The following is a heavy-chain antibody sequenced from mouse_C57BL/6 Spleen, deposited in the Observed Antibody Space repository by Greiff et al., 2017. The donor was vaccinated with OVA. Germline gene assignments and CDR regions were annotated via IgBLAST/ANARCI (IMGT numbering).Heavy chain of an antibody. CDR1: GYTFTSYW. V-gene: IGHV1-64*01. J-gene: IGHJ4*01. Sequence: QVQLQQPGAELVKPGASVKLSCKASGYTFTSYWMHWVKQRPGQGLEWIGMIHPNSGSTNYNEKFKSKATLTVDNSSSTAYMQLSSLTSEDSAVYDCARQRLGRSYAMDYWGQGTSVTVSS. CDR2: IHPNSGST. CDR3: ARQRLGRSYAMDY. D-gene: IGHD4-1*01.